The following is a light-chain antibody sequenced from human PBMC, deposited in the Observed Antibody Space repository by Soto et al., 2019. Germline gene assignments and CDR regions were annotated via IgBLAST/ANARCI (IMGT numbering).Light chain of an antibody. Sequence: AIQMTQSPSSLSASVGDRVSITCRASQDIRHYLGWYQQRPGKAPDLLIYDASNLQSGVPSRFSGSGSGTDFTLTISSLLPEDFATYFCLQDYTYPHTFGQGTKVDIK. J-gene: IGKJ1*01. CDR3: LQDYTYPHT. V-gene: IGKV1-6*01. CDR1: QDIRHY. CDR2: DAS.